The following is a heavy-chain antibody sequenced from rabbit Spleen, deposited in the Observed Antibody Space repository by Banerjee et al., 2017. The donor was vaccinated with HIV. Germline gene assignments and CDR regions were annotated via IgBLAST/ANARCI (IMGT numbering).Heavy chain of an antibody. CDR1: GFSFSDRDV. CDR3: ARDGANQPFKL. J-gene: IGHJ4*01. CDR2: INTATAKA. Sequence: QSLEESGGGLVKPEGSLTLTCKASGFSFSDRDVMCWVRQAPGKGLEWIACINTATAKAVYASWAKGRFTISKASSAAVTLQMTSLTAADTATYFCARDGANQPFKLWGQGTLVTVS. D-gene: IGHD2-1*01. V-gene: IGHV1S40*01.